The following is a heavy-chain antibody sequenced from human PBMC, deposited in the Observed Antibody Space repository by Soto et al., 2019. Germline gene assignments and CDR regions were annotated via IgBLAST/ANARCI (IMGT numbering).Heavy chain of an antibody. CDR2: IKQDGSEK. Sequence: EVQLVESGGGLVQPGGALGLSCAASGFTFTGYWMRWVRQAPGKGLEWVANIKQDGSEKYYVDSVKGRFTIYRDNAKKSLDLQMNSLSTEDTAVYYCARDLMGATAFDYWGQGTLVTVSS. CDR1: GFTFTGYW. J-gene: IGHJ4*02. CDR3: ARDLMGATAFDY. D-gene: IGHD1-26*01. V-gene: IGHV3-7*03.